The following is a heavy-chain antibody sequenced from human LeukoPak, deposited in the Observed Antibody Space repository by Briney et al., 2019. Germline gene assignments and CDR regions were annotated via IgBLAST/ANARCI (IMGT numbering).Heavy chain of an antibody. CDR2: IYYSGST. D-gene: IGHD1-26*01. CDR3: AITIIVGGMTTYYYGMDV. J-gene: IGHJ6*02. V-gene: IGHV4-39*01. CDR1: GGSISSSSYY. Sequence: PSETLSLTCTVSGGSISSSSYYWGWLRPPPGKGLVWFGSIYYSGSTYYNPSLKIRVAISVDTSKNQYSLKLSSVTASDTAVHYCAITIIVGGMTTYYYGMDVWLQATTVTVCS.